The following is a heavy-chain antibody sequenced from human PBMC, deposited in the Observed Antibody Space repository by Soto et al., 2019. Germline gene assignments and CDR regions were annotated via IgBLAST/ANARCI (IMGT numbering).Heavy chain of an antibody. V-gene: IGHV1-46*01. J-gene: IGHJ5*02. CDR2: INPGGGST. CDR3: ARPGGFGELST. Sequence: GASVKVSCKASGYTFTSYHMHWVRQAPGQGLEWMGIINPGGGSTSYVQKFQGRVTLTRDTSTSTVYMELSSLKSEDTAVYYCARPGGFGELSTWGQGTLVTVSS. D-gene: IGHD3-10*01. CDR1: GYTFTSYH.